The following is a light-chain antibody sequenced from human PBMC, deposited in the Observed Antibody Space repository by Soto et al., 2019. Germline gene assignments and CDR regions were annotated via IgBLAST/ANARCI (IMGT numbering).Light chain of an antibody. J-gene: IGKJ1*01. CDR2: GAS. Sequence: EIVLTQSPGTLSLSRGERATLCCRASQSVSNNYLAWYQQKPGQAPRLLIYGASNRATGVPDRFSGSGSGTVFTLTISSLQSDDFAVYYCQQYLDWPRTFGQGTKVDIK. CDR3: QQYLDWPRT. V-gene: IGKV3-15*01. CDR1: QSVSNN.